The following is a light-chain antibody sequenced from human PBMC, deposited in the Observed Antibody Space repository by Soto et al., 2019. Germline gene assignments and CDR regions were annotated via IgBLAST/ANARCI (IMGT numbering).Light chain of an antibody. CDR1: QDISNY. CDR3: QQYDNLPPGQFT. V-gene: IGKV1-33*01. CDR2: DAS. J-gene: IGKJ3*01. Sequence: DIPMTQSPSSLSASVGDRVTITCQASQDISNYLNWYQQKPGKAPKLLIYDASNLETGVPSRFSGSGSGTDFTFTISSLQPEDIATYYCQQYDNLPPGQFTFGPGTKVDIK.